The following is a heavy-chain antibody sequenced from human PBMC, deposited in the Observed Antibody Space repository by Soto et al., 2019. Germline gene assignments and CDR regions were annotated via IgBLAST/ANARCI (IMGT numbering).Heavy chain of an antibody. CDR1: GFIVSSNY. CDR3: VKEVMTTVTTVYDYGMDV. D-gene: IGHD4-4*01. Sequence: EVQLVETGGGLIQPGGSLRLSCAASGFIVSSNYMSWVRQAPGKGLEWVSVISGSGGSTSYADSVKGRFTISRDNSKNTLYLQMNSLRAEDTAVYYCVKEVMTTVTTVYDYGMDVWGQGTTVTVSS. CDR2: ISGSGGST. J-gene: IGHJ6*02. V-gene: IGHV3-23*04.